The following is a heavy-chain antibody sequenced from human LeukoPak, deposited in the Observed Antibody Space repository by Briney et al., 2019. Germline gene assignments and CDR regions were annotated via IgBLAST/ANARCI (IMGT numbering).Heavy chain of an antibody. CDR2: IRSKAYGGTT. CDR1: GFTFGDYA. D-gene: IGHD3-10*01. J-gene: IGHJ4*02. Sequence: PGGSLRLSCTASGFTFGDYAMSWARQAPGKGLEWVGFIRSKAYGGTTEYAASVKGRFTISRDDSKSIAYLQMNSLKTEDTAVYYCTRDELWFGESELDYWGQGTLVTVSS. CDR3: TRDELWFGESELDY. V-gene: IGHV3-49*04.